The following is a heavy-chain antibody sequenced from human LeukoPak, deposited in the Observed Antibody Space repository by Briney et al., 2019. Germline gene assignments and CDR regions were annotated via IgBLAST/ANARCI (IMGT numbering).Heavy chain of an antibody. CDR3: ARQNYGDYATFDY. Sequence: KSSETLSLTCAVYGGSFSGYYWSWIRQPPGKGLECIGEINHSGSTNYNPSLKSRVTISVDTSKNQFSLKLSSVTAADTAVYYCARQNYGDYATFDYWGQGTLVTVSS. V-gene: IGHV4-34*01. CDR2: INHSGST. J-gene: IGHJ4*02. D-gene: IGHD4-17*01. CDR1: GGSFSGYY.